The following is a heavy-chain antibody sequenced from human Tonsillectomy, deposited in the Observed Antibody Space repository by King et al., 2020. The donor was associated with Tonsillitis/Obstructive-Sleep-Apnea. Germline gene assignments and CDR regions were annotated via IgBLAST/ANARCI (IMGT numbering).Heavy chain of an antibody. Sequence: VQLVESGAEVKKPGSSVKVSCKASGGTFSSYAISWVRQAPGQGLEWMGGIIPIVGTANYAQKFQGRVTITGDESTSTAYMELSSLRSEDTAVYYCARAIVVVAATPFLNAFDIWGQGTMVTVSS. CDR2: IIPIVGTA. CDR3: ARAIVVVAATPFLNAFDI. V-gene: IGHV1-69*01. D-gene: IGHD2-15*01. CDR1: GGTFSSYA. J-gene: IGHJ3*02.